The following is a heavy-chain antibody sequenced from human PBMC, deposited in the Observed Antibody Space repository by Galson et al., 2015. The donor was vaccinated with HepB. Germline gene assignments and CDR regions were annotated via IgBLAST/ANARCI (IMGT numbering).Heavy chain of an antibody. D-gene: IGHD3-10*01. CDR1: GFTFSSYA. CDR2: ISGSGGST. V-gene: IGHV3-23*01. CDR3: AKGRRTMVRGVILSLRHDYSYYGMDV. Sequence: SLRLSCAASGFTFSSYAMSWVRQAPGKGLEWVSAISGSGGSTYYADSVKGRFTISRDNSKNTLYLQVNSLRAEDTAVYYCAKGRRTMVRGVILSLRHDYSYYGMDVWGQGTTVTVSS. J-gene: IGHJ6*02.